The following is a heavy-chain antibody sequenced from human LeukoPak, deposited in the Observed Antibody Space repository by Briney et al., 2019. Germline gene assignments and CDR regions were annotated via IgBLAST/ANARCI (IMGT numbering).Heavy chain of an antibody. D-gene: IGHD3-10*01. Sequence: PSETLSLTCTVSGGSISSTTYYWAWIRQPPGKGLEWIGSIYKTGSTNYSPSLKSRVFISVDTSNNQFSLNLSSVTAADTAVYYCARDEPTITMVALEGYTDKGFDYWGQGTLVTVSS. CDR2: IYKTGST. CDR3: ARDEPTITMVALEGYTDKGFDY. V-gene: IGHV4-39*07. J-gene: IGHJ4*02. CDR1: GGSISSTTYY.